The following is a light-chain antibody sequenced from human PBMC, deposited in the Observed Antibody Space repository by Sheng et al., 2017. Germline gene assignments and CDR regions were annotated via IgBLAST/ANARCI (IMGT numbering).Light chain of an antibody. CDR1: QSVSSY. V-gene: IGKV3-20*01. J-gene: IGKJ2*01. CDR2: GAS. Sequence: EIVLTQSPATLSLSPGERATLSCRASQSVSSYLAWYQQKPGQAPRLLIYGASSRATDIPDRFSGSGSGADFTLTISRLEPEDFAVYYCQQYGSSRYTFGQGTKLEIK. CDR3: QQYGSSRYT.